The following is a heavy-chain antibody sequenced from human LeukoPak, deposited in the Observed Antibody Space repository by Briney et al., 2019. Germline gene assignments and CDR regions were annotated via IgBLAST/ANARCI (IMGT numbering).Heavy chain of an antibody. D-gene: IGHD3-22*01. Sequence: SETLFLTCTVSGGSISSYYWSWIRQPPGKGLEWIGYIYYSGSTNYNPSLKSRVTISVDTSKNQFSLKLSSVTAADTAVYYCARGPYYYDSSGQKNSYFDYWGQGTLVTVSS. CDR3: ARGPYYYDSSGQKNSYFDY. CDR2: IYYSGST. V-gene: IGHV4-59*13. CDR1: GGSISSYY. J-gene: IGHJ4*02.